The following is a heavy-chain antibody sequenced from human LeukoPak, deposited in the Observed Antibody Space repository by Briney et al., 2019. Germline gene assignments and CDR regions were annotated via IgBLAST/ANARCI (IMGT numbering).Heavy chain of an antibody. CDR1: GYTFTDYY. CDR2: INTNTGNP. D-gene: IGHD3-22*01. V-gene: IGHV7-4-1*02. J-gene: IGHJ4*02. CDR3: ARSVVDYYDSSGPADY. Sequence: ASVKVPCKASGYTFTDYYIQWVRQAPGQGLEWMGWINTNTGNPTYAQGFTGRFVFSLDTSVSTAYLQISSLKAEDTAVYYCARSVVDYYDSSGPADYWGQGTLVTVSS.